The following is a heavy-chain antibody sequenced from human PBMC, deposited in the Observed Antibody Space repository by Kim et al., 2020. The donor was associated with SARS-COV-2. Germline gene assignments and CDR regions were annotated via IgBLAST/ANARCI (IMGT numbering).Heavy chain of an antibody. Sequence: GGSLRLSCAASGFTFSIHAMHWVRQAPGKGLEWVSCINGVGSQTYTSNSVKGRFTTSRDNSKNTLYLQMNNLRAEDTAVYFCARQTGDFGLFTGFPYWGQGTLVTVSS. J-gene: IGHJ4*02. D-gene: IGHD3-3*01. CDR3: ARQTGDFGLFTGFPY. CDR1: GFTFSIHA. V-gene: IGHV3-23*01. CDR2: INGVGSQT.